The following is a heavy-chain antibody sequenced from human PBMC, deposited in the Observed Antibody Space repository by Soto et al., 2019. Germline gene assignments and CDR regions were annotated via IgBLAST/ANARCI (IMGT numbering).Heavy chain of an antibody. CDR3: AKDDSSSLGMDV. Sequence: EVKLLESGGGLAQPGGSLRLSCAASGFTFSTYAMSWVRQAPGQGLEWVSSISGSGRNTYYTDSVKGRFAISRDNSRNTLFLQMSILRAEDTAVYYCAKDDSSSLGMDVWGQGTTVTVSS. CDR2: ISGSGRNT. CDR1: GFTFSTYA. J-gene: IGHJ6*02. V-gene: IGHV3-23*01. D-gene: IGHD3-22*01.